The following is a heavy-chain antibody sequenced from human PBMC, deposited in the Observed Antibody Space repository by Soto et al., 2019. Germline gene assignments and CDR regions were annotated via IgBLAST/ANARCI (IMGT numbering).Heavy chain of an antibody. CDR2: IYYSGST. CDR3: ASVLWGVDYYGLGY. Sequence: QVQLQESGPGLVKPSQTLSLTCTVSGGSISSGGYYWSWIPQHPGKGRKWIGYIYYSGSTYYNPYIKGRVAIPVDKSKNQYSRKLSSVTAADTAVYYCASVLWGVDYYGLGYWGQGSLVTVCS. CDR1: GGSISSGGYY. D-gene: IGHD3-10*01. V-gene: IGHV4-31*03. J-gene: IGHJ4*02.